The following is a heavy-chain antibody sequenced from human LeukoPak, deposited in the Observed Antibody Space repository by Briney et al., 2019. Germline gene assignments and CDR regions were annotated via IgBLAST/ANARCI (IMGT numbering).Heavy chain of an antibody. V-gene: IGHV5-51*01. D-gene: IGHD1-26*01. CDR3: ARALVGAATLSY. CDR2: IYPGDSDT. CDR1: GYSFSSYW. J-gene: IGHJ4*02. Sequence: GESLRISCKASGYSFSSYWIAWVRQMPGKGLEWMGVIYPGDSDTRYSPSFQGQVTLSADKSISTAYLQWSSLKASDTAIYYCARALVGAATLSYWGQGTLVTVSS.